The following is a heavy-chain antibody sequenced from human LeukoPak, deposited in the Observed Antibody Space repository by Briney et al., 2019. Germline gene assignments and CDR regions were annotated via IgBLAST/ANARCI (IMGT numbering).Heavy chain of an antibody. J-gene: IGHJ5*02. CDR1: GGSISSGLYS. CDR2: IYHTGST. D-gene: IGHD2-2*01. CDR3: ARLQYCSGTSCYWFDP. V-gene: IGHV4-30-2*01. Sequence: SETPSLTCDVSGGSISSGLYSWSWIRQPLGKGLEWIGYIYHTGSTYYNPSLKSRVTISVDTSKNQFSLRLSSVTAADTAVYYCARLQYCSGTSCYWFDPWGQGTLVTVSS.